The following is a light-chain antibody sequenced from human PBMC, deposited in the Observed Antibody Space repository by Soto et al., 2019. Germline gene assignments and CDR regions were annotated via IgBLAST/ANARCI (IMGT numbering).Light chain of an antibody. CDR2: AAS. CDR3: QQSHSTPLT. Sequence: SQTITSYLNWYQQKPGKAPRLLIYAASALHTGVPSRFSGRGSGTDFRLIITNLQPDDFATYYCQQSHSTPLTFGGGTKVDIK. V-gene: IGKV1-39*01. J-gene: IGKJ4*01. CDR1: QTITSY.